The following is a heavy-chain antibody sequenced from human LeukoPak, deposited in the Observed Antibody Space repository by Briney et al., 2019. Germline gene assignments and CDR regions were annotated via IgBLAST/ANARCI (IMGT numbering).Heavy chain of an antibody. CDR2: ISPYNGNT. CDR3: ARLYSSSWYRVDDH. Sequence: ASVRVSCKASGKTFTTYGISWVRQAPGQGLEWMGWISPYNGNTSYAQKLQGRVTLTADTSTSTAYMELRSLRSDDTAVYYCARLYSSSWYRVDDHWGQGTLVTVSS. J-gene: IGHJ4*02. V-gene: IGHV1-18*01. D-gene: IGHD6-13*01. CDR1: GKTFTTYG.